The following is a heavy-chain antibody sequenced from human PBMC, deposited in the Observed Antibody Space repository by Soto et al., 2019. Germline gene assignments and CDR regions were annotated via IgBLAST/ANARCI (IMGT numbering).Heavy chain of an antibody. D-gene: IGHD5-12*01. Sequence: EVQLVESGGDLVQPGGSLRLSCPASGFTFNSYDMNWVRQAPGKGLEWISYISSSGTIYYADSVKGRFTISRDNAKNSLYLQMNSLRDDDTAVYYCARGGYDYRNFAYWGQGTLVTVSS. CDR1: GFTFNSYD. V-gene: IGHV3-48*02. CDR2: ISSSGTI. J-gene: IGHJ4*02. CDR3: ARGGYDYRNFAY.